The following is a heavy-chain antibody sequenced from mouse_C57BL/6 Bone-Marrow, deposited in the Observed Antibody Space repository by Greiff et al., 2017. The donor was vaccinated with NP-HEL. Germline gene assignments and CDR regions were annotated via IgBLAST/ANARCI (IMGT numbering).Heavy chain of an antibody. Sequence: QVQLQQSGAELVKPGASVKLSCKASGYTFTSYWMHWVKQRPGQGLEWIGMIHPNSGSTNYNEKFKSKATLTVDKSSSTAYMQLSSLTSEDSAVYYCARGITTVVVSDYWGQGTTLTVSS. J-gene: IGHJ2*01. D-gene: IGHD1-1*01. CDR2: IHPNSGST. V-gene: IGHV1-64*01. CDR1: GYTFTSYW. CDR3: ARGITTVVVSDY.